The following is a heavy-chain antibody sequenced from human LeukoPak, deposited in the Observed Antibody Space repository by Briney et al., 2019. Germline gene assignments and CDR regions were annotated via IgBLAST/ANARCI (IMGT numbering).Heavy chain of an antibody. CDR3: ARLIGLTGGGVDV. J-gene: IGHJ6*02. CDR1: GFTFSDYN. CDR2: ITNGGSTI. Sequence: PGGSLRLSCAASGFTFSDYNMNWVRQAPGKGLEWVSYITNGGSTIHHADSVKGRFTISRDNAKKTLYLQMNSLRAEDTAVYYCARLIGLTGGGVDVWGQGTTVTVSS. D-gene: IGHD3-9*01. V-gene: IGHV3-11*01.